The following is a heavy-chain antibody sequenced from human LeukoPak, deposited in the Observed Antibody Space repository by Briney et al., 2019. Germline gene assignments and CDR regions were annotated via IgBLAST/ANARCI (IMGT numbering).Heavy chain of an antibody. CDR3: SRDRDSSGSWEINFDY. J-gene: IGHJ4*02. CDR2: IKHDGSEK. V-gene: IGHV3-7*01. D-gene: IGHD1-26*01. CDR1: GFPFSYYY. Sequence: GGSLRLSCAASGFPFSYYYMSWIRQAPGKGLEWVASIKHDGSEKYYVDSVKGRFTISRDDAKNSVYQQMNSLRVEDTAVYYCSRDRDSSGSWEINFDYWGQGTLVTVSS.